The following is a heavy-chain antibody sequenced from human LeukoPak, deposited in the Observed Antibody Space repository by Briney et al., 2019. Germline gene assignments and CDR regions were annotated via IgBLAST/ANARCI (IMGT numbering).Heavy chain of an antibody. CDR1: GGSIRTYY. CDR2: IFYSGST. D-gene: IGHD5-18*01. CDR3: SGARYNYYHMDV. Sequence: SETLSLTRTVSGGSIRTYYWSWIRQPPGKGLEWIGYIFYSGSTNYNPSLKSRVTISVDTSKNQFSLKLSSVTAADTAVYYCSGARYNYYHMDVWGQRTTVTVSS. J-gene: IGHJ6*02. V-gene: IGHV4-59*01.